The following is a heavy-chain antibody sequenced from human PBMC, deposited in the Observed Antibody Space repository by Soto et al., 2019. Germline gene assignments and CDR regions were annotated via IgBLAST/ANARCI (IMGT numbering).Heavy chain of an antibody. V-gene: IGHV4-59*01. CDR3: ARGARFLEWLSSYYFDY. D-gene: IGHD3-3*01. Sequence: PSETLSLTCTVSGGSISSYYWSWIRQPPGKGLEWIGYIYYSGSTNYNPSLKSRATISVDTSKNQFSLRLSSVTAADTAVYYCARGARFLEWLSSYYFDYWGQGTLVTVSS. CDR1: GGSISSYY. J-gene: IGHJ4*02. CDR2: IYYSGST.